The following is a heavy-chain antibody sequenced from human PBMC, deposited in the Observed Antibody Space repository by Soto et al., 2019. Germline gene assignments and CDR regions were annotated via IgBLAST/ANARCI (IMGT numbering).Heavy chain of an antibody. V-gene: IGHV4-34*01. CDR3: AGWAVGIMIFGVPKDY. Sequence: SETLSLTCAVYGGSFSGHFWSWIRQPPGKGLEWIGEIDHSGSANYNPSLKSRVTISVDTSKNQFSLKLTSVTAADTAVYYCAGWAVGIMIFGVPKDYWSQGTQVTVSS. D-gene: IGHD3-3*01. CDR2: IDHSGSA. CDR1: GGSFSGHF. J-gene: IGHJ4*02.